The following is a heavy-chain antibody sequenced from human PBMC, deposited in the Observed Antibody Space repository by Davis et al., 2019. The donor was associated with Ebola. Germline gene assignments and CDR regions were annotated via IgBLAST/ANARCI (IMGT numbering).Heavy chain of an antibody. CDR3: AKHLVTTVGDAFDI. Sequence: MPSETLSLTCTVSGGSISSYYWSWIRQPPGQGLEWIGSLSHSGDSYYSPSLESRVTISGDTSKNQFSLRLSSLTAADTSVYYCAKHLVTTVGDAFDIWGLGTMVTVSS. J-gene: IGHJ3*02. V-gene: IGHV4-59*05. D-gene: IGHD4-11*01. CDR1: GGSISSYY. CDR2: LSHSGDS.